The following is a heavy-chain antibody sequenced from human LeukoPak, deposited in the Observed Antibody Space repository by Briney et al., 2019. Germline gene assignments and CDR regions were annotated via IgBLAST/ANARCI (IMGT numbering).Heavy chain of an antibody. CDR2: INWGSNHI. J-gene: IGHJ4*02. V-gene: IGHV3-21*01. CDR3: ARENYDYVWGSYRYFDY. D-gene: IGHD3-16*02. Sequence: PGGSLRLSCAASGFTLRSYSMSWVRQAPGKGLEWVSSINWGSNHIYYADAVQGRFTISRDNSKNTLYLQMNSLRAEDTAVYYCARENYDYVWGSYRYFDYWGQGTLVTVSS. CDR1: GFTLRSYS.